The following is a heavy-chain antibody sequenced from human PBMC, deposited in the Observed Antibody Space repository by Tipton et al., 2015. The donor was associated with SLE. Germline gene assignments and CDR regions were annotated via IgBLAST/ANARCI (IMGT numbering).Heavy chain of an antibody. CDR2: VYYSGSS. V-gene: IGHV4-39*07. CDR3: ARGLLLEWSSTYYYFYGMVV. Sequence: TLSLTCTVSGGSISTNNYYWGWIRQPPQKGLEWIGNVYYSGSSHYNPSLKSRVTISMDTSKNQFSLNLRSVTAADTAMYFCARGLLLEWSSTYYYFYGMVVWVHGTTVTVSS. J-gene: IGHJ6*02. D-gene: IGHD3-3*01. CDR1: GGSISTNNYY.